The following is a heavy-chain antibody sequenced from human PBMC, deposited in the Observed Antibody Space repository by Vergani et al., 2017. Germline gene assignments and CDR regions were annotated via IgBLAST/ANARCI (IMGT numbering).Heavy chain of an antibody. D-gene: IGHD2-2*02. Sequence: QVQLQESGPGLVKPSETLSLTCTVSGGSISSYYWSWIRQPPGKGLEWIGYIYYSGSTNYNPSLKSLVTISVDTSKNQFSLKLSSVTAADTAVYYCARVSEARCSSTSCYTGYYYYYMDVWGKGTTVTVSS. CDR2: IYYSGST. CDR1: GGSISSYY. J-gene: IGHJ6*03. CDR3: ARVSEARCSSTSCYTGYYYYYMDV. V-gene: IGHV4-59*01.